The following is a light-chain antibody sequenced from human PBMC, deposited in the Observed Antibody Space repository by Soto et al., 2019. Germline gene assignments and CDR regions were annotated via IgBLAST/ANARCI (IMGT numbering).Light chain of an antibody. V-gene: IGKV1-39*01. CDR2: AVS. J-gene: IGKJ5*01. CDR1: QNIDNY. CDR3: QQRWTTPIT. Sequence: DIQMTQPPTSLSASIGDRVTITCRASQNIDNYLNWYQQKPGKAPKLLIYAVSNLQSGVPSRFSCSGSGTDFTLTINSVQPEDFATYYCQQRWTTPITFGQGTRLDIK.